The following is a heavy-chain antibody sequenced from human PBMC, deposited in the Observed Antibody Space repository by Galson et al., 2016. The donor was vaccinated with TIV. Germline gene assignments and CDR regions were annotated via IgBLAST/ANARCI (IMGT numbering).Heavy chain of an antibody. CDR2: ISTDGSSA. CDR1: GFTFSSFW. D-gene: IGHD1-26*01. CDR3: ARGLLGASVGFDI. Sequence: SLRLSCAASGFTFSSFWIHWVRQTPGKGLVWVSRISTDGSSANYADSVEGRFTISRDNAKNTVYLQMDRLRGDDTALYYCARGLLGASVGFDIWGQWTMGTVSS. J-gene: IGHJ3*02. V-gene: IGHV3-74*01.